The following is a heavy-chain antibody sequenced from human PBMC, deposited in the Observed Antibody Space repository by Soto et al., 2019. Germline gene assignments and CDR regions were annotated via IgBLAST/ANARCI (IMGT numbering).Heavy chain of an antibody. CDR3: ARQPVYYYGMDV. CDR1: GGSISSSSYY. CDR2: IYYSGST. J-gene: IGHJ6*02. Sequence: SETLSLTCTVSGGSISSSSYYWGWIRQPPGKGLEWVGSIYYSGSTYYNPSLKSRVTISVDTSKNQFSLKLSSVTAADMAVYYCARQPVYYYGMDVWGQGATVTVSS. V-gene: IGHV4-39*01.